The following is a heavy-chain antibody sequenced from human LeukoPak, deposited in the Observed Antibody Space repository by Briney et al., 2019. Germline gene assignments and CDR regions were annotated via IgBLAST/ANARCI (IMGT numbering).Heavy chain of an antibody. J-gene: IGHJ5*02. D-gene: IGHD2-21*02. V-gene: IGHV3-23*01. CDR1: GFTFSSYG. CDR3: AKSTYCGGDCNWFDP. CDR2: ISGSGGST. Sequence: GGTLRLSCAASGFTFSSYGMSWVRQAPGKGLEWVSAISGSGGSTYYADSVKGRFTISRDNSKNTLYLQMNSLRAEDTAVYYCAKSTYCGGDCNWFDPWGQGTLVTVSS.